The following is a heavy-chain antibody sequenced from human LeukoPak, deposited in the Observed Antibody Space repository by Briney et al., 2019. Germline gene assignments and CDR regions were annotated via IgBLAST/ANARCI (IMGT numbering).Heavy chain of an antibody. V-gene: IGHV4-38-2*01. D-gene: IGHD4-11*01. CDR1: GYSISSGYY. Sequence: SETLSLTCAVSGYSISSGYYWGCIRQPPGKGLEWIGSIYHSGSTYYNPSLKSRVTISVDTSKNQFSLKLSSVTAADTAVYYCARLATVTLIDYWGQGTLVTVSS. CDR3: ARLATVTLIDY. J-gene: IGHJ4*02. CDR2: IYHSGST.